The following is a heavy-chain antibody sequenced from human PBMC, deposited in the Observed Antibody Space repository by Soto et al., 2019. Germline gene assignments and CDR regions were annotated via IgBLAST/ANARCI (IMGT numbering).Heavy chain of an antibody. CDR3: AREWSTSGDLDY. CDR2: ISYDESIK. CDR1: GSTFSSHS. V-gene: IGHV3-30-3*01. D-gene: IGHD3-10*01. J-gene: IGHJ4*02. Sequence: QVQLVESGGGVVQPGMSLRLSCPASGSTFSSHSIQWVRQTPGKGLEWVAVISYDESIKYYADSVRGRFTISRDNSKNTLYLQMNSLRPEDTALYYCAREWSTSGDLDYWGQGTLVIVSS.